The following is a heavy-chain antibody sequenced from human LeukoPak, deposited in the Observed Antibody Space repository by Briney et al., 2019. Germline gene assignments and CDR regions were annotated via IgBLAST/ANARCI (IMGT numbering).Heavy chain of an antibody. D-gene: IGHD6-19*01. J-gene: IGHJ4*02. V-gene: IGHV4-59*01. Sequence: PSETLSLTCTVPGGSISSYYWSWIRQPPGKGLEWIGYIYYSGSTNYNPSLKSRVTISVDTSKNQFPLKLSSVTAADTAVYYCARGLHEVAAFFDYWGQGTLVTVSS. CDR2: IYYSGST. CDR3: ARGLHEVAAFFDY. CDR1: GGSISSYY.